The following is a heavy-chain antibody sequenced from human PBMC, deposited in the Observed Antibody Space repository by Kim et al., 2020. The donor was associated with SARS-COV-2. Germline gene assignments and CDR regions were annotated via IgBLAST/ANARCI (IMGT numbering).Heavy chain of an antibody. CDR1: GYTFTSYA. CDR3: ARVRGIQLAYGMDV. V-gene: IGHV1-3*01. Sequence: ASVNVSCKASGYTFTSYAMHWVRQAPGQRLEWMGWINAGNGNTKYSQKFQGRVTITRDTSASTAYMELSSLRSEDTAVYYCARVRGIQLAYGMDVWGQGTTVTVSS. J-gene: IGHJ6*02. D-gene: IGHD5-18*01. CDR2: INAGNGNT.